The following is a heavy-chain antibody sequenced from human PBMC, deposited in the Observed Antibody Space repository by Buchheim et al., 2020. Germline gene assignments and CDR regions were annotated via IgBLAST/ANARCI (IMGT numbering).Heavy chain of an antibody. CDR3: ARDRGPYYDFWVYYYYGMDV. Sequence: QVQLQESGPGLVKPSQTLSLTCTVSGGSISSGSYYWSWIRQPAGKGLEWIGRIYTSGSTNYNPSLKSRVTISVDTSKNQFSLKLSSVTAADTAVYYCARDRGPYYDFWVYYYYGMDVWGQGTT. V-gene: IGHV4-61*02. CDR1: GGSISSGSYY. J-gene: IGHJ6*02. CDR2: IYTSGST. D-gene: IGHD3-3*01.